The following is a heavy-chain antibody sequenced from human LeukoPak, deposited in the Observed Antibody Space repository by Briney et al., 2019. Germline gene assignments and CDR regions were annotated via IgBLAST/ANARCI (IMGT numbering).Heavy chain of an antibody. D-gene: IGHD2-15*01. CDR2: IYSAGST. CDR1: GFSISNNY. J-gene: IGHJ4*02. Sequence: GGSLRLSCAASGFSISNNYMSWVRQAPGKGLQWVSLIYSAGSTYYADSVKGRFTISRDNSKNTLFLQMNGLRAEGTAVYFCARDLCAGGSCYNFDFWGQGTLVTVSS. V-gene: IGHV3-66*01. CDR3: ARDLCAGGSCYNFDF.